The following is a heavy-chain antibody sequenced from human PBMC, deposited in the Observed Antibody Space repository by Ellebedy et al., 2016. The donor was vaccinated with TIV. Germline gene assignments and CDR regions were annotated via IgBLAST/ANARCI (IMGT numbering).Heavy chain of an antibody. CDR1: GFSLSNSF. J-gene: IGHJ4*02. CDR2: LTADGRST. Sequence: GESLKISCASSGFSLSNSFMRWIRQAPGKGLEWASTLTADGRSTYFADSVKGRFTISRDNSKNTVYLQMNSLRSEDTAVYYCRPGHYSDAWGQGTLVTVSS. CDR3: RPGHYSDA. V-gene: IGHV3-23*01.